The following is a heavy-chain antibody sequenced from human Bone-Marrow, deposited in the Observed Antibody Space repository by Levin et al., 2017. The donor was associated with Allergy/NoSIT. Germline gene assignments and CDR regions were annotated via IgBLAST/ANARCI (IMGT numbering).Heavy chain of an antibody. J-gene: IGHJ4*02. CDR3: STPRLTGKEYFDY. Sequence: TWVRQAPGQGLEWMGGTIPIFGRPDYARNFRDRLTITADDSTSTVYMDLKNLRSEATAVYSCSTPRLTGKEYFDYWGQGSLVTVSS. D-gene: IGHD1-20*01. CDR2: TIPIFGRP. V-gene: IGHV1-69*01.